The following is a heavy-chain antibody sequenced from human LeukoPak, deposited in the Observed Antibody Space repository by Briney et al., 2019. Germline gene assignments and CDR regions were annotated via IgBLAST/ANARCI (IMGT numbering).Heavy chain of an antibody. D-gene: IGHD3-10*01. J-gene: IGHJ6*03. CDR1: GFTVSNNY. V-gene: IGHV3-66*01. CDR2: IYSSGST. CDR3: ARSRIKMVRGVIIKSPYHMDV. Sequence: PGGSLRLSCAASGFTVSNNYMSWARQAPAEGLGWVSIIYSSGSTYYADSVNGRFTISRDNSKNTVYLPMNSLRVEDTAVYYCARSRIKMVRGVIIKSPYHMDVWGKGTTVTVSS.